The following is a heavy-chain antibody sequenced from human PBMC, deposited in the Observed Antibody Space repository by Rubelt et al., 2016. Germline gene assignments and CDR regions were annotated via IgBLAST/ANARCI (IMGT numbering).Heavy chain of an antibody. CDR2: INPSGGSST. J-gene: IGHJ4*02. V-gene: IGHV1-46*01. Sequence: QVQLVQSGAEVKKPGASVKVSCKASGYTFTSYYMHWVRQAPGQGLEWMGVINPSGGSSTTFAQKFHGRVTMTRDTSTSTVYMELSSLRSEDTATYYCARDSPYYPHFFDYWGQGTLVTVSS. CDR1: GYTFTSYY. CDR3: ARDSPYYPHFFDY. D-gene: IGHD3-10*01.